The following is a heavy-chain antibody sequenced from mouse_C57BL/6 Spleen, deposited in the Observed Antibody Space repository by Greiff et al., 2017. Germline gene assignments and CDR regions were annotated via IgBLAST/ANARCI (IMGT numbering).Heavy chain of an antibody. CDR3: ARIWGSSYVGYYAMDY. J-gene: IGHJ4*01. V-gene: IGHV14-2*01. CDR2: IDPEDGET. D-gene: IGHD1-1*01. Sequence: VQLKESGAELVKPGASVKLSCTASGFNIKDYYMHWVKQRTEQGLEWIGRIDPEDGETKYAPKFQGKATITADTSSNTAYLQLSSLTSEDTAVYYCARIWGSSYVGYYAMDYWGQGTSVTVSS. CDR1: GFNIKDYY.